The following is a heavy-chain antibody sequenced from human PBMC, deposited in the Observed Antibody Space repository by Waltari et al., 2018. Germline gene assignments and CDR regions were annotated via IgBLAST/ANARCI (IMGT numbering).Heavy chain of an antibody. CDR2: TRNKANSYTT. CDR1: GFTFIDHY. Sequence: EVKLVESGGGLVQPGGSLRLSCAAPGFTFIDHYMDWVRRAPGKGLEWVGRTRNKANSYTTEYAASVKGRFTISRDDSKNSLYLQMNSLKTEDTAVYYCTSEAAAGRSPFDYWGQGTLVTVSS. J-gene: IGHJ4*02. V-gene: IGHV3-72*01. D-gene: IGHD6-13*01. CDR3: TSEAAAGRSPFDY.